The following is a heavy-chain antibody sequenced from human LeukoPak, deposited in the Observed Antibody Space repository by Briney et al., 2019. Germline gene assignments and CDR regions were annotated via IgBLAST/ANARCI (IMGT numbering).Heavy chain of an antibody. CDR2: ISGSGGST. J-gene: IGHJ5*02. CDR3: AKDSAFWRELALPRWFDP. V-gene: IGHV3-23*01. CDR1: GFTFSSYA. D-gene: IGHD1-7*01. Sequence: GGSLRLYCAASGFTFSSYAMSWVRQAPGKGLEWVSAISGSGGSTYYADSVKGRFTISRDNSKNTLYLQMNSLRAEDTAVYYCAKDSAFWRELALPRWFDPWGQGTLVTVSS.